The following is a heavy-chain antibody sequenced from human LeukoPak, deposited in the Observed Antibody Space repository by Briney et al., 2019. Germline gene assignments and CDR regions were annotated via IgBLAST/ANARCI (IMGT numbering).Heavy chain of an antibody. Sequence: SVKVSCKASGGTFSSYTISWVRQAPGQGLEWMGRIIPILGIANYAQKFQGRVTITADKSTSTAYMELSSLRSEDTAVYYCARGYQLPSYYYYYMDVWGKGTAVTVSS. CDR2: IIPILGIA. CDR1: GGTFSSYT. V-gene: IGHV1-69*02. CDR3: ARGYQLPSYYYYYMDV. J-gene: IGHJ6*03. D-gene: IGHD2-2*01.